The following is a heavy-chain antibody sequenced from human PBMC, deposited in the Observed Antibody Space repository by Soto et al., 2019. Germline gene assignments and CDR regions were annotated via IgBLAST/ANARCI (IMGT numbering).Heavy chain of an antibody. Sequence: SETLSLTCTVSGGSISSSSYYWGWIRQPPGKGLEWIGSIYYSGSTYYNPSLKSRVTISVDTSKNQFSLKLSSVTAADTAVYYCARRDSSGWTAYYFDYWGQGTLVTVSS. CDR2: IYYSGST. CDR3: ARRDSSGWTAYYFDY. V-gene: IGHV4-39*01. J-gene: IGHJ4*02. CDR1: GGSISSSSYY. D-gene: IGHD6-19*01.